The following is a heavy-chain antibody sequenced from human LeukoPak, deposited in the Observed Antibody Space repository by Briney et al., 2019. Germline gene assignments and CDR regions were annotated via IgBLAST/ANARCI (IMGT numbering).Heavy chain of an antibody. CDR1: GYTFTSYD. CDR3: ARDRSGSHVH. Sequence: ASVRVSCKASGYTFTSYDFNWVRQAPGQGPEWIGWMNPNSGTTGYAQKFQGRVTMTRDTSISTAYMDLSSLRSEDTAVYYCARDRSGSHVHWGQGTLVTVSS. CDR2: MNPNSGTT. J-gene: IGHJ4*02. D-gene: IGHD1-26*01. V-gene: IGHV1-8*01.